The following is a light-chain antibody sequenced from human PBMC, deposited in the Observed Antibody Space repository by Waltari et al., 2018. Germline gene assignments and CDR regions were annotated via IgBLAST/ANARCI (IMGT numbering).Light chain of an antibody. J-gene: IGKJ5*01. CDR1: QGISSY. Sequence: DIQLTQSPSFLSASVGDRVTITCRSSQGISSYLAWYQQKAGKAPKPLIHHASTLQGGAPSRFSGSGSGTDFTLTISSLQPEDFATYYCQQRNSYPITFGQGTRLEIK. CDR3: QQRNSYPIT. CDR2: HAS. V-gene: IGKV1-9*01.